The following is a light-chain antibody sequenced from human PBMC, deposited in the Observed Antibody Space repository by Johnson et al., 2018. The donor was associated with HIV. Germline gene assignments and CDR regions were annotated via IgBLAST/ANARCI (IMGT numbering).Light chain of an antibody. CDR3: GTWDTSLSAGGV. CDR2: RNS. CDR1: SSNIGSNT. Sequence: QSVLTQPPSASGTPGQRVTISCSGSSSNIGSNTVNWYQQLPGTAPKLLIYRNSKRSSGIPDRFSGSKSGTSATLGITGLQPGDEADYYCGTWDTSLSAGGVFGTGTKVTVL. J-gene: IGLJ1*01. V-gene: IGLV1-44*01.